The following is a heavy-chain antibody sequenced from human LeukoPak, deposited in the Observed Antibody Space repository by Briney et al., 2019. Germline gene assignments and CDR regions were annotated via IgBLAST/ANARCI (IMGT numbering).Heavy chain of an antibody. CDR1: GFTFSSFN. CDR2: IDTTSTYI. CDR3: AELGITMIGGV. J-gene: IGHJ6*04. D-gene: IGHD3-10*02. Sequence: AGGSLRLSCAASGFTFSSFNMNWVRQAPGKGLEWVASIDTTSTYIFYADSVRGRFTISRDHARSSLSLQMHSLTADDTAVYYCAELGITMIGGVWGKGTTVTISS. V-gene: IGHV3-21*01.